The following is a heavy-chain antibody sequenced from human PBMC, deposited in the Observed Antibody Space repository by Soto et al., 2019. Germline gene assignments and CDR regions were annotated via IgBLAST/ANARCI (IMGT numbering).Heavy chain of an antibody. CDR1: GFTFSSYA. V-gene: IGHV3-30-3*01. Sequence: GGSLRLSCAASGFTFSSYAMHWVRQAPGKGLEWVAVISYDGSNKYYADSVKGRFTISRDNSKNTLYLQMNSLRAEDTAVYYCARGTTVAGKSFLYYYGMDVWGQGTTVTVSS. D-gene: IGHD6-19*01. J-gene: IGHJ6*02. CDR3: ARGTTVAGKSFLYYYGMDV. CDR2: ISYDGSNK.